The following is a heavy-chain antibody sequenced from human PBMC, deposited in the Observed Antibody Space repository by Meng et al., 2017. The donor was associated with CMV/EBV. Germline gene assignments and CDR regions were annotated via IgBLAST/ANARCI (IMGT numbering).Heavy chain of an antibody. CDR2: INPNSGGT. Sequence: ASVKVSCKASGYTFTGYYMHWVRQAPGQGLEWMGWINPNSGGTNYAQKFQGRVTMTRDTSISTAYMELSRLRSDDTAVYYCATSQVGATAFDIWGQGTMVTVSS. D-gene: IGHD1-26*01. CDR1: GYTFTGYY. V-gene: IGHV1-2*02. J-gene: IGHJ3*02. CDR3: ATSQVGATAFDI.